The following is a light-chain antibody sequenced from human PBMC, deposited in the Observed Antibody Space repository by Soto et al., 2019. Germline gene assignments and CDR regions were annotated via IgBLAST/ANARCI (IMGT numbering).Light chain of an antibody. V-gene: IGKV3-20*01. CDR1: QSVSSSY. CDR3: QQYGSSCRT. J-gene: IGKJ1*01. Sequence: EIVLTQSPGTLSLSPGERATLSCRASQSVSSSYLAWYQQKPGQAPRLLIYGASSRATGIPDRFSGSGSGTDFTLTISRLEPEDFAVYYCQQYGSSCRTFCQGTKVEIK. CDR2: GAS.